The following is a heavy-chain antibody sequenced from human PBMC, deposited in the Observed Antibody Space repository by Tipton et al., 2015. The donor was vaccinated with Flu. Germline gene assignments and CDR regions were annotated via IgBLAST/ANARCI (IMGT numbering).Heavy chain of an antibody. Sequence: SLRLSCAASGFNIRDTWISWVRQAPGKGLEWVGRIKTKTEGETRDYAAPVEGRFTISSDDSLNALYLQMDSLKMDDTGVYYCTTGGRLWGQGTRVTVSS. CDR1: GFNIRDTW. V-gene: IGHV3-15*01. CDR2: IKTKTEGETR. D-gene: IGHD3-16*01. J-gene: IGHJ4*02. CDR3: TTGGRL.